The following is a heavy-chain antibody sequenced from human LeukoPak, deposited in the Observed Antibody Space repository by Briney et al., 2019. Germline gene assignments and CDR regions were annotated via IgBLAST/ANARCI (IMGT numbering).Heavy chain of an antibody. Sequence: PGGSLRLSCAASGFTLSDYYMSWIRQAPGKGLEWLSYINIGGTNTHYADSVKGRFTISRDNAKKSLYLEMTNLRAEDTAVYYCATDGAGFDTWGQGVLVTVSS. CDR2: INIGGTNT. J-gene: IGHJ5*02. V-gene: IGHV3-11*01. CDR3: ATDGAGFDT. CDR1: GFTLSDYY.